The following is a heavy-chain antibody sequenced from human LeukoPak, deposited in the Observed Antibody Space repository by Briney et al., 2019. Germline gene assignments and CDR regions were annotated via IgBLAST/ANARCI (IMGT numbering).Heavy chain of an antibody. D-gene: IGHD3-10*01. CDR3: AKGGYYGLGKGFRFDP. J-gene: IGHJ5*02. CDR1: GGSFSGYY. CDR2: INHSGST. Sequence: SETLSLTCAVYGGSFSGYYWSWIRQPPGKGLEWIGEINHSGSTNYNPSLKSRVTISVDTSKNQFSLKLSSVTAADTAVYYCAKGGYYGLGKGFRFDPWGQGTLVTVSS. V-gene: IGHV4-34*01.